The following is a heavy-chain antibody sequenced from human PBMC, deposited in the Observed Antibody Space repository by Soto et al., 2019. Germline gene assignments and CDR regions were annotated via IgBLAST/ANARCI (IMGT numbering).Heavy chain of an antibody. Sequence: VESGGGLVQPGGSLRLSCAASGFTFSSYWMSWVRQAPGKGLEWVANIKQDGSEKYYVDSVKGRFTISRDNAKNSLYLQMNSLRAEDTAVYYCAREYFWGSYRYFDYWGQGTLVTVSS. CDR2: IKQDGSEK. V-gene: IGHV3-7*01. CDR3: AREYFWGSYRYFDY. D-gene: IGHD3-16*02. J-gene: IGHJ4*02. CDR1: GFTFSSYW.